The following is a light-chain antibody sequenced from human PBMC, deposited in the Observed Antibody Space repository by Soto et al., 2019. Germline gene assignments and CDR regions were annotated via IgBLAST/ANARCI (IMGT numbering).Light chain of an antibody. CDR3: QQSYSIPIT. CDR2: AAS. J-gene: IGKJ5*01. CDR1: QSISFY. V-gene: IGKV1-39*01. Sequence: DIQMTQSPSSLSASVGDRFTITCRASQSISFYLNWYQQKPGKAHKVLIYAASNLQSGVPSRFSGSGSGTDFTLTISSLQPEDFATYYCQQSYSIPITFGQGTRLEIK.